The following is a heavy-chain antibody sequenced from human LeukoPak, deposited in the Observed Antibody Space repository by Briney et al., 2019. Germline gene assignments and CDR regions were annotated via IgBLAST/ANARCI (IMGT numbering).Heavy chain of an antibody. CDR2: IYYSGST. J-gene: IGHJ3*02. D-gene: IGHD6-13*01. CDR3: ARGIQSSFDI. V-gene: IGHV4-31*03. Sequence: SETLSLTCTVSGGSISSGGYYWSWIRQHPGKGLEWIGYIYYSGSTYYNPSLKSRVTISVDTSKNQFSLKLSSVTAADTAVYYCARGIQSSFDIWGQGTMVTVSS. CDR1: GGSISSGGYY.